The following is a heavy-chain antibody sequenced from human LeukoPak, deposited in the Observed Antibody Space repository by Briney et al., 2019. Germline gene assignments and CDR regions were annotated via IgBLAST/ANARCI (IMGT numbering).Heavy chain of an antibody. Sequence: GMSLRLSCAASGVTLSPYGMHWVRQAPGKGLEWVAVISYEGGTQHYADPVKGRFIISRDNHRNTLYLQMNILRTEDTAVYYCAKEWTPQVSTWYALWGQGTQVIVSS. D-gene: IGHD2-2*01. V-gene: IGHV3-30*18. J-gene: IGHJ4*02. CDR3: AKEWTPQVSTWYAL. CDR2: ISYEGGTQ. CDR1: GVTLSPYG.